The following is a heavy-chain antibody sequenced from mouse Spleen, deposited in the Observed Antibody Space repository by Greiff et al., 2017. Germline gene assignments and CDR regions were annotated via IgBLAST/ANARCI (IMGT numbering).Heavy chain of an antibody. Sequence: EVKLVESGGGLVKPGGSLKLSCAASGFTFSSYTMSWVRQTPAKRLEWVATISSGGGNTYYPDSVKGRFTISRDNARNTLYLQMSSLRSEDTAMYYCARRAPYAMDYWGQGTSVTVSS. CDR1: GFTFSSYT. V-gene: IGHV5-9*04. CDR3: ARRAPYAMDY. CDR2: ISSGGGNT. J-gene: IGHJ4*01.